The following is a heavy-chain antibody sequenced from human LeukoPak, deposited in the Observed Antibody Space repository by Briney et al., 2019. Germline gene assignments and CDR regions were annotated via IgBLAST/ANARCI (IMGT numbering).Heavy chain of an antibody. CDR3: ARGTRGDILTGYSLGY. V-gene: IGHV1-8*01. D-gene: IGHD3-9*01. Sequence: GASVKASCKASGYTFTSYDINWVRQATGQGLEWMGWMNPNSGNTGYAQKFQGRVTMTRNPSISIAYMEVSSLRSEDTAVYYCARGTRGDILTGYSLGYWGQGTLVTVSS. CDR1: GYTFTSYD. CDR2: MNPNSGNT. J-gene: IGHJ4*02.